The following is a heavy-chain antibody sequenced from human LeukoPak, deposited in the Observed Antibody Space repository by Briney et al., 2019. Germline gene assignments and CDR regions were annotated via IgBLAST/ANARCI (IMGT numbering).Heavy chain of an antibody. D-gene: IGHD3-10*01. J-gene: IGHJ4*02. CDR2: ISAYNGNT. CDR1: GYTFTSYG. CDR3: ARVRGYYGSGSYDFPLGY. V-gene: IGHV1-18*01. Sequence: ASVKVSCKASGYTFTSYGISWVRQAPGQGLEWMGWISAYNGNTNYAQKLQGRVTMTTDTSTSTAYMELRSLRSDDTAVYYCARVRGYYGSGSYDFPLGYWGQGTLVTVSS.